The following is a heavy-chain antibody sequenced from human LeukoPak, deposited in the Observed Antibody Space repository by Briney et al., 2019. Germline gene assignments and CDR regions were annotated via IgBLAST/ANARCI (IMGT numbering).Heavy chain of an antibody. J-gene: IGHJ4*02. Sequence: PSETLSLTCTVSGGSISSYYWSWIRQPAGKGLEWIGRIYTSGSTNYNPSLKSRVTMSVDTSKNQFSLKLSSVTAADTAVYYCARDFGVAVVGSLDYWGQGTLVTVSS. V-gene: IGHV4-4*07. CDR3: ARDFGVAVVGSLDY. CDR1: GGSISSYY. D-gene: IGHD6-19*01. CDR2: IYTSGST.